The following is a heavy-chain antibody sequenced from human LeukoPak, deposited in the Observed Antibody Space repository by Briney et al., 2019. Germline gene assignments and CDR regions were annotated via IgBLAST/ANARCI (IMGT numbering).Heavy chain of an antibody. J-gene: IGHJ4*02. CDR1: GGSISSYY. Sequence: SETLSLTCTVSGGSISSYYWSWIRQPPGKGLEWIGYISYSGSTNYNPSLKSRVTLSVDTSKNQFSLKLSSVTAADTPVYYCARHGPYSSSQLGFDYWGQGTLVTVSS. CDR2: ISYSGST. V-gene: IGHV4-59*08. CDR3: ARHGPYSSSQLGFDY. D-gene: IGHD6-13*01.